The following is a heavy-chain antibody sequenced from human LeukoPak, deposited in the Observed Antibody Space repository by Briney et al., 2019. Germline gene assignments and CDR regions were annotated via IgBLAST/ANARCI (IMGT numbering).Heavy chain of an antibody. D-gene: IGHD2-2*01. V-gene: IGHV3-33*01. CDR3: ARAPPVVPAALALYGMDV. Sequence: GGSLRLSCAASGFTFSSYGMHWVRQAPGKGLEWVVVIWYDGSNKYYADSVKGRFTISRDNSKNTLYLQMNSLRAEDTAVYYCARAPPVVPAALALYGMDVWGQGTTVTVSS. J-gene: IGHJ6*02. CDR2: IWYDGSNK. CDR1: GFTFSSYG.